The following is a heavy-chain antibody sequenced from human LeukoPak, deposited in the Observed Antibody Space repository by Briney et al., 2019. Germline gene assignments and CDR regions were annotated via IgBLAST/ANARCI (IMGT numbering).Heavy chain of an antibody. J-gene: IGHJ4*02. D-gene: IGHD3-10*01. V-gene: IGHV3-30-3*01. CDR2: ISYDGSNK. CDR3: ATAREYYYGSGSYLDY. Sequence: GRSLRLSCAASGFTFSSYAMHWVRQAPGKGLEWVAVISYDGSNKYYADSVKGRFTISRDNSKNTLYLQMNSLRAEDTAVYYCATAREYYYGSGSYLDYWGQGTLVTVSS. CDR1: GFTFSSYA.